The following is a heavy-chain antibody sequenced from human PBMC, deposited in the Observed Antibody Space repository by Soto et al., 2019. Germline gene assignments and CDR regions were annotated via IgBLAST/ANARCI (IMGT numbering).Heavy chain of an antibody. Sequence: QVQLXXSGAXVKKPGXXVKVXCKAXGGTXSXYTINXVRQAPGXXXXXXGRIIPFHGVTNYAQKFQARVTITADKSTSTAYMELXXLRFEDTAMYYCTRDWEITVSTWSFGGFWGRGTLVTVSS. J-gene: IGHJ4*02. V-gene: IGHV1-69*04. CDR1: GGTXSXYT. CDR3: TRDWEITVSTWSFGGF. CDR2: IIPFHGVT. D-gene: IGHD3-10*01.